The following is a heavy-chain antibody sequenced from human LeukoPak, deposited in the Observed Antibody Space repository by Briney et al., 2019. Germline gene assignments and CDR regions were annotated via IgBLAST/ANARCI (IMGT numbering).Heavy chain of an antibody. CDR1: GFTVSSNY. Sequence: GGSLRLSCAASGFTVSSNYMSWVRQAPGKGLEWVSVIYSGGSTYYADSVKGRFTISRDNSKNTLYLQMNSLRAKDTAVYCCAGEVVVPAAMGAYYYYGMDVWGQGTTVTVSS. D-gene: IGHD2-2*01. J-gene: IGHJ6*02. V-gene: IGHV3-53*01. CDR2: IYSGGST. CDR3: AGEVVVPAAMGAYYYYGMDV.